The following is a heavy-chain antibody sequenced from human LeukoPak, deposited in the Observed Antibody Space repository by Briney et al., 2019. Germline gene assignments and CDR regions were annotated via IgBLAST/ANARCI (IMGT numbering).Heavy chain of an antibody. V-gene: IGHV4-34*01. CDR1: GGSFGGYY. Sequence: SETLSLTCAVYGGSFGGYYWSWIRQPPGKGLEWIGEINHSGSTNYNPSLKSRVTISVDTSKNQFSLKLSSVTAADTAVYYCARGGTQSITIFRGDLDYWGQGTLVTVSS. CDR2: INHSGST. CDR3: ARGGTQSITIFRGDLDY. D-gene: IGHD3-9*01. J-gene: IGHJ4*02.